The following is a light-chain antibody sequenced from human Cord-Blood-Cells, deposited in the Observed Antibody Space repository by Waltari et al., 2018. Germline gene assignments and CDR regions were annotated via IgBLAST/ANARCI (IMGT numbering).Light chain of an antibody. CDR1: QSVSSSY. CDR2: CAS. J-gene: IGKJ4*01. Sequence: ETVLTQSPATLSLSPGERATRSCRASQSVSSSYLAWYQQTPGQAPRLLIYCASGRATGIPDRLSGSGSGTDFTLTISRLEPEDFAVYYCQQYGSSPTFGGGTKVAIK. V-gene: IGKV3-20*01. CDR3: QQYGSSPT.